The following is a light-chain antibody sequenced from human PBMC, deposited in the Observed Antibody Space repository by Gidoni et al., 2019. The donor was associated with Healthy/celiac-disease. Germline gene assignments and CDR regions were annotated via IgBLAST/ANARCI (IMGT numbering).Light chain of an antibody. Sequence: SYALTQPTSVSVAPGKPARITCGGNNIGSKSVHWYQQKPGQAPVLVVYDDSDRPSGIPERFSGSNSGNTATLTISRVEAGDEAGYYCQVWDSGSDLEVFGGGTKLTVL. V-gene: IGLV3-21*03. CDR1: NIGSKS. CDR3: QVWDSGSDLEV. J-gene: IGLJ2*01. CDR2: DDS.